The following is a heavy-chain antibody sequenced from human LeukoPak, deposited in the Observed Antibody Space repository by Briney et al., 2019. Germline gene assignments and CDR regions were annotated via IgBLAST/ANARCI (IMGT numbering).Heavy chain of an antibody. D-gene: IGHD3-22*01. Sequence: SETLSLTCAVSGASVSGSNYYWGWIRQPPGKGLEWIGNIYSSGSTYYNASLQSRVTISIDTSKNQFSLKLSSVTAADTAVYYCASSGYTPVDYWGQGTLVTVSS. V-gene: IGHV4-39*01. CDR2: IYSSGST. CDR3: ASSGYTPVDY. J-gene: IGHJ4*02. CDR1: GASVSGSNYY.